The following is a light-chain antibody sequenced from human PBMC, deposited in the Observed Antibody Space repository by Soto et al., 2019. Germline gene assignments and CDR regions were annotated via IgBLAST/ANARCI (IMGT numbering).Light chain of an antibody. J-gene: IGLJ2*01. Sequence: QSVLTQPPSASGSPGQSVTISCTGTSSDVGGFKFVSWYQHHPGKAPRLLIYEVNKRPSGVPDRFSGSKSGNTASLTVSGLQGEDEADYYCNSYAGSSTVVFGGGTKLTVL. CDR1: SSDVGGFKF. CDR2: EVN. V-gene: IGLV2-8*01. CDR3: NSYAGSSTVV.